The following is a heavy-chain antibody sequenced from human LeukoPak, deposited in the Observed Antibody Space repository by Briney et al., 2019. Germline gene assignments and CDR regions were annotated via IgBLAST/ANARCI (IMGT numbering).Heavy chain of an antibody. J-gene: IGHJ3*01. D-gene: IGHD4-17*01. CDR2: ITATGGI. CDR3: TKDPNGDYVGAFDF. CDR1: TSSFSSYA. Sequence: GGSLRLSCAASTSSFSSYAMTWVRQAPGKGLEWVSSITATGGISYADSVKDRFTISRDNSKSTLYLQMNSLRAEDTAIYYCTKDPNGDYVGAFDFWGQGTMVTVSS. V-gene: IGHV3-23*01.